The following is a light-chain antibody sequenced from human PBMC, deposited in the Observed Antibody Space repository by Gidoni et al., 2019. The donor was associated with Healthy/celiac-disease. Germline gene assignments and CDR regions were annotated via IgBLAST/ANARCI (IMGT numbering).Light chain of an antibody. V-gene: IGKV1-9*01. CDR1: QGISSY. J-gene: IGKJ2*01. Sequence: DIQLTQSPSFLSASVGDRVTITCRASQGISSYLAWYQQNPGKAPKLLIYAASTLQSGVPSRFSGSGSGTEFTLTISSLQPEDFATYYCQQLNSYPHTFGQETKLEIK. CDR3: QQLNSYPHT. CDR2: AAS.